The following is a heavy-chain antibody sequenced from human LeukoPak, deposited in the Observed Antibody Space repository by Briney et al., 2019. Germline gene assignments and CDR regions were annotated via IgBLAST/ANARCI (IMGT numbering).Heavy chain of an antibody. V-gene: IGHV4-39*01. Sequence: SETLSLTCTVSGGSISSSSYYWGWIRQPPGKGLEWIGSIYYSGSTYYNPSLKSRVTISVDTSKNQFSLKLSSVTAADTAVYYCARVSRAVGNYYVEYWGQGTLVTVSS. CDR3: ARVSRAVGNYYVEY. CDR1: GGSISSSSYY. D-gene: IGHD1-7*01. CDR2: IYYSGST. J-gene: IGHJ4*02.